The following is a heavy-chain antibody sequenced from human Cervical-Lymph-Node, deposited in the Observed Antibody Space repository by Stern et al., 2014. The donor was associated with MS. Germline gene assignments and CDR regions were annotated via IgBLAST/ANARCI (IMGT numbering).Heavy chain of an antibody. Sequence: VQLVESGAEVKKPGASVKVSCKASGYTFTDYYLHWVRQAPGQGLEWMGWINRVNGGTNSAQKFQGRVTMTRDTAISTAYMELSRLTSDDTAVYYCARTKTVTTYYGMDVWGQGTTVTVSS. CDR3: ARTKTVTTYYGMDV. D-gene: IGHD4-17*01. J-gene: IGHJ6*02. CDR2: INRVNGGT. V-gene: IGHV1-2*02. CDR1: GYTFTDYY.